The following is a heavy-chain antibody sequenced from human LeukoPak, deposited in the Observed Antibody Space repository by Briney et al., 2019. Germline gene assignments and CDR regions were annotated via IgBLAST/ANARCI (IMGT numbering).Heavy chain of an antibody. Sequence: GGSLRLSCAASGFTFSSYWMHWLRQAPGKGLVWVSRVNSDGSSTTYADSVKGRFTISRDNAKNTLYLQMNSLRAEDTAVYYCARGSTQYSSGWYGLDYCGQGTLVTVSS. CDR3: ARGSTQYSSGWYGLDY. CDR1: GFTFSSYW. D-gene: IGHD6-19*01. CDR2: VNSDGSST. J-gene: IGHJ4*02. V-gene: IGHV3-74*01.